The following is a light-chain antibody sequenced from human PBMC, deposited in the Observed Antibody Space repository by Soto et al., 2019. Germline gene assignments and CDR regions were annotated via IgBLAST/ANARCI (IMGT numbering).Light chain of an antibody. V-gene: IGLV2-14*01. CDR2: EVN. CDR1: SSDIGASDY. Sequence: QSVLTQPASLSGSPGQSITISCTGTSSDIGASDYVSWFQQHPGKAPKLMISEVNNRPSGVSNRFSGSKSGNTAYLTISGVPVKDEAEYCCFPFTTTSLHVFGNGKKVTV. J-gene: IGLJ1*01. CDR3: FPFTTTSLHV.